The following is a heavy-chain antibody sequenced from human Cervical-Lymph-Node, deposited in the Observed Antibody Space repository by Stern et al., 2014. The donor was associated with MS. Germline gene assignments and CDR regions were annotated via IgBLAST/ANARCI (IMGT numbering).Heavy chain of an antibody. J-gene: IGHJ4*02. CDR1: GYTFSNYD. V-gene: IGHV1-8*02. CDR3: ARAIRYQLLSEY. D-gene: IGHD1-7*01. Sequence: VQLVQSGAEVKSPGASVKVSCRASGYTFSNYDITWVRQAPGQGPEWMGGMNPNSGNTGYARQLRGRVTMTSDSSTTTAYMELSGLRSEDTAVYYCARAIRYQLLSEYWGQGTLVTVSS. CDR2: MNPNSGNT.